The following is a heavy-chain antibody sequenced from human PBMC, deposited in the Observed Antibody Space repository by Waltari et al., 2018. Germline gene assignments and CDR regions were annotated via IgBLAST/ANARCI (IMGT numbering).Heavy chain of an antibody. Sequence: QVQLVQSGAEVKKPGASVKVSCKASGYTFTSYAMHWVRQAPGQRLEWMGWINAGNGNPKYAPQFQGRVTITRDTSASTAYRALSSLRAEDTAVYYCARDRPRIQLWLEDAFDIWGQGTMVTVSS. D-gene: IGHD5-18*01. V-gene: IGHV1-3*01. J-gene: IGHJ3*02. CDR2: INAGNGNP. CDR1: GYTFTSYA. CDR3: ARDRPRIQLWLEDAFDI.